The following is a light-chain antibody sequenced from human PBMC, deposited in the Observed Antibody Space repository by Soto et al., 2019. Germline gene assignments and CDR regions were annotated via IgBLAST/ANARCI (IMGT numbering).Light chain of an antibody. CDR3: MQALQTPLT. J-gene: IGKJ4*01. Sequence: DIVMTQSPLSLPVTPGEPASISCRSSQSLLHSNGYNYLDWYLQKPGQSHQLLIYLGSNRDSGVPDRFSGSGSGTDFTLKIIRVDAEDVGVYYCMQALQTPLTFGGGTKVEIK. V-gene: IGKV2-28*01. CDR2: LGS. CDR1: QSLLHSNGYNY.